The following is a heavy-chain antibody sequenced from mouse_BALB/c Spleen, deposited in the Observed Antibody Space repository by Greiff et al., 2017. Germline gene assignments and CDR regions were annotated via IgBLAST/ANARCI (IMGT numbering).Heavy chain of an antibody. J-gene: IGHJ3*01. CDR1: GFTFSSYT. Sequence: EVKVEESGGGLVKPGGSLKLSCAASGFTFSSYTMSWVRQTPEKRLEWVATISSGGGNTYYPDSVKGRFTISRDNAKNNLYLQMSSLRSEDTALYYCARNGYDVGWFAYWGQGTLVTVSA. CDR3: ARNGYDVGWFAY. CDR2: ISSGGGNT. V-gene: IGHV5-9*03. D-gene: IGHD2-2*01.